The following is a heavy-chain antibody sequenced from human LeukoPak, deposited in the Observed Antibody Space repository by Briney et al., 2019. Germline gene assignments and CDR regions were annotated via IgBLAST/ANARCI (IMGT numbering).Heavy chain of an antibody. CDR2: IIPIFGTA. J-gene: IGHJ4*02. Sequence: SVKVLCKAWGRIFSSYAISWVRQAPGQALEWMGGIIPIFGTANYAEKLQGRVTITADQSTSTAYMELSSLRSEDTAVYYCARDLDYGDYTYGYWGQGALVTVSS. CDR3: ARDLDYGDYTYGY. D-gene: IGHD4-17*01. V-gene: IGHV1-69*13. CDR1: GRIFSSYA.